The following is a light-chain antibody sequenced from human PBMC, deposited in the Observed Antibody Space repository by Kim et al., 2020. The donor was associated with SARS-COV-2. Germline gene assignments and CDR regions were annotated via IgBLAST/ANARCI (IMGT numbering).Light chain of an antibody. Sequence: GSVGDRVTITCRASQSISTYLNWYQQKPATAPKLLIYAASSLQSGVPSRFSGSGSGTDLTLTISSLQPEDFATYYCQQSYSTPWTFGQGTKVDIK. V-gene: IGKV1-39*01. CDR3: QQSYSTPWT. CDR2: AAS. CDR1: QSISTY. J-gene: IGKJ1*01.